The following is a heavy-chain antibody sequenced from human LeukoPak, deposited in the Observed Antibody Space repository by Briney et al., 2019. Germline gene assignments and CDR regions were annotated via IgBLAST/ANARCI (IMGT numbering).Heavy chain of an antibody. CDR1: GFTFSSYG. Sequence: GGSLRLSCAASGFTFSSYGMHWVRQAPGKGLEWVSSISSSSSYIYYADSVKGRFTISRDNSKNTLYLQMNSLRAEDTAVYYCAKDRSGLKRITIFGVVIESWGQGTLVTVSS. J-gene: IGHJ4*02. CDR3: AKDRSGLKRITIFGVVIES. D-gene: IGHD3-3*01. V-gene: IGHV3-21*04. CDR2: ISSSSSYI.